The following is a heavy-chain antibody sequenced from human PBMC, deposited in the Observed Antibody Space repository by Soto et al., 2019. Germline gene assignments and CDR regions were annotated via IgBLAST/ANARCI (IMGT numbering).Heavy chain of an antibody. CDR3: SHRRGMIMDV. J-gene: IGHJ6*02. V-gene: IGHV2-5*02. D-gene: IGHD3-16*01. CDR1: GFSLITGGVS. CDR2: ISGDDEK. Sequence: QITLKESGPTQVKPTQTLTLTCTFSGFSLITGGVSVAWIRQPPGKALEWLALISGDDEKRYSPSLKSRLTITKETTKNQVVFTMTNMDHLDTATYYCSHRRGMIMDVWGQGTTVTVSS.